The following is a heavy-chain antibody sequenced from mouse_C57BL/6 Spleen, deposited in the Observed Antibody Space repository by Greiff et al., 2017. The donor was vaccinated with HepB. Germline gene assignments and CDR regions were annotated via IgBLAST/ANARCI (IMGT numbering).Heavy chain of an antibody. CDR2: IHPNSGST. Sequence: VQLQQPGAELVKPGASVKVSCKASGYTFTSYWMHWVKQRPGQGLEWIGMIHPNSGSTNYNEKFKSKATLTVDKSSSTAYMQLSSLTSEDSAVYYCARGGNYYGNYEYFDVWGTGTTVTVSS. D-gene: IGHD2-1*01. J-gene: IGHJ1*03. CDR1: GYTFTSYW. V-gene: IGHV1-64*01. CDR3: ARGGNYYGNYEYFDV.